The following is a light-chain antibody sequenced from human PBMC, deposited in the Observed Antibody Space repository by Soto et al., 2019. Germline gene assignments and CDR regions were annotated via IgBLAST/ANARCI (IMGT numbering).Light chain of an antibody. CDR3: QQYGNSPIT. Sequence: ETVLTQSPGTLSLSPGERATLSCRASQSVSSNYLAWYQQKPGRAPRLLIYGASSRATGIPDRFSGSGSGTEFTLTISRLEPEDFAVYGCQQYGNSPITFGQGTRLEIK. J-gene: IGKJ5*01. V-gene: IGKV3-20*01. CDR2: GAS. CDR1: QSVSSNY.